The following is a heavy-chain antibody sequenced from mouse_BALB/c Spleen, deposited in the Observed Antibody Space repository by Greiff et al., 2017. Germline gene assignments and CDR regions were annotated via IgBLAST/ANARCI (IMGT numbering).Heavy chain of an antibody. CDR3: TREGYGNSWFAY. CDR2: IYPGNSDT. Sequence: VQLQQSGTVLARPGASVKMSCKASGYTFTSYWMHWVKQRPGQGLEWIGAIYPGNSDTSYNQKFKGKAKLTAVTSTSNAYMELSSLTNEDSAVYYCTREGYGNSWFAYWGQGTLVTVSA. CDR1: GYTFTSYW. V-gene: IGHV1-5*01. D-gene: IGHD2-1*01. J-gene: IGHJ3*01.